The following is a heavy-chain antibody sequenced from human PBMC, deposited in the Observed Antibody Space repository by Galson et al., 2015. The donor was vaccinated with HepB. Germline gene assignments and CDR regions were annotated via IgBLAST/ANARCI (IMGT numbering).Heavy chain of an antibody. CDR3: TRDEADYGDYLPLFDY. J-gene: IGHJ4*02. Sequence: SLRLSCAASGFTFGDYAMSWFRQAPGKGLEWVGFIRSKAYGGTTEYAASVKGRFTISRDDSKSIAYLQMNSLKTGDTAVYYCTRDEADYGDYLPLFDYWGQGTLVTVSS. CDR2: IRSKAYGGTT. CDR1: GFTFGDYA. D-gene: IGHD4-17*01. V-gene: IGHV3-49*03.